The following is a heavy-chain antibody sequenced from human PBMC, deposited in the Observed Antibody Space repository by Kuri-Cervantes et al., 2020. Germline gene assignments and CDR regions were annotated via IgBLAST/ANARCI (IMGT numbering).Heavy chain of an antibody. Sequence: SETLSLTCTVSGGSISSYYWSWIRQPAGKGLEWIGRIYTSGSTNYNPSLKSRVTMSVDTSKNQFSLKLSSVTAADTAVYYCARAPSYYDSSGYSIFDYWGQGTLVTVSS. CDR1: GGSISSYY. J-gene: IGHJ4*02. CDR2: IYTSGST. CDR3: ARAPSYYDSSGYSIFDY. V-gene: IGHV4-4*07. D-gene: IGHD3-22*01.